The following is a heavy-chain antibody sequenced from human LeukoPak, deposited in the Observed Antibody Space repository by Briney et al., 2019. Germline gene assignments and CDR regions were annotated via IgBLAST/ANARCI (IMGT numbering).Heavy chain of an antibody. Sequence: SVKVSCKASGGTFSSYAISWGRQAPGQGLEWMGGIIPIFGTANYAQKFQGRVTITADKSTSTAYMELSSLRSEDTAVYYCARSGSYYGSFDYWGQGTLVTVSS. V-gene: IGHV1-69*06. CDR2: IIPIFGTA. J-gene: IGHJ4*02. CDR1: GGTFSSYA. D-gene: IGHD1-26*01. CDR3: ARSGSYYGSFDY.